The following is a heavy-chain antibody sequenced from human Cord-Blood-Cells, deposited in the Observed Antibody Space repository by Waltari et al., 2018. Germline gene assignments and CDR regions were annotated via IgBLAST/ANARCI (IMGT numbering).Heavy chain of an antibody. CDR2: INPSGGST. D-gene: IGHD3-16*01. CDR3: ATELGDPLYYFDY. CDR1: GYTFTSYY. V-gene: IGHV1-46*01. J-gene: IGHJ4*02. Sequence: QVQLVQSGAEVKKPGASVKVSCKASGYTFTSYYMHLVRQAPGQGLEWMGIINPSGGSTSYAQKFQGRVTMTRDTSTSTVYMELSSLRSEDTAVYYCATELGDPLYYFDYWGQGTLVTVSS.